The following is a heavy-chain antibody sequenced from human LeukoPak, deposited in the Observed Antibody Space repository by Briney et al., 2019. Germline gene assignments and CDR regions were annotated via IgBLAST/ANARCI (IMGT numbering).Heavy chain of an antibody. J-gene: IGHJ6*02. D-gene: IGHD1-26*01. V-gene: IGHV3-23*01. CDR2: ISGSGGST. Sequence: GGSLRLSCAASGFTFSSYAMSWVRQAPGKGLEWVSAISGSGGSTYYADSVKGRFTISRDSSKNTLYLQMNSLRAEDTAVYYCATLGRGAAYYYYYGMDVWGQGTTVTVSS. CDR3: ATLGRGAAYYYYYGMDV. CDR1: GFTFSSYA.